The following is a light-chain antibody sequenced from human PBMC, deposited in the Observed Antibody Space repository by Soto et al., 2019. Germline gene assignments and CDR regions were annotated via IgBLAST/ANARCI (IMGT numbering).Light chain of an antibody. CDR3: PQYKNWTRT. CDR1: QSVSSN. V-gene: IGKV3-15*01. J-gene: IGKJ1*01. Sequence: EIVITQSPATLSVSPGERATLSCRASQSVSSNLAWYQQKPGQAPRILIYGASTRATGIPARFSGSGAGTEFTRTISSLQSEDVTVDYCPQYKNWTRTFGQGTKVDI. CDR2: GAS.